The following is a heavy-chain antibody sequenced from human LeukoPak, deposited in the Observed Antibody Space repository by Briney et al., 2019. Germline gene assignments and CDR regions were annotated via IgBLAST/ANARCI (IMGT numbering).Heavy chain of an antibody. CDR3: ARVGYCSGGSCYPEQLQDY. Sequence: SETLSLTCTVSGYSISSGYYWSWIRQPPGKGLEWIGEIHHSGSTNYNPSLKSRVTISIDTSKNQFSLKLSSVTAADTAVYYCARVGYCSGGSCYPEQLQDYWGQGTLVTVSS. CDR2: IHHSGST. CDR1: GYSISSGYY. J-gene: IGHJ4*02. V-gene: IGHV4-38-2*02. D-gene: IGHD2-15*01.